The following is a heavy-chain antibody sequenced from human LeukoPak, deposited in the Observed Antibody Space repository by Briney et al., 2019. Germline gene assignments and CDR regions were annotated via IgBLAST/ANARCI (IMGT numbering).Heavy chain of an antibody. J-gene: IGHJ5*02. CDR2: IYYSGDT. CDR3: ARGTYYHGSGSYPWFDP. CDR1: GGSISSGDSF. D-gene: IGHD3-10*01. V-gene: IGHV4-31*03. Sequence: SQTLSLTCTVSGGSISSGDSFWSWLRQHPGKGLEWIGFIYYSGDTYYSPSLKSRLSISADTSKNLFSLKLSSVTDADTAVYYCARGTYYHGSGSYPWFDPWGQGTLVTVSS.